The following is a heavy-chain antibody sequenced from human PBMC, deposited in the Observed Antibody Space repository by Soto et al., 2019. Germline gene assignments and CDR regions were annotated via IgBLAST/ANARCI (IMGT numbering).Heavy chain of an antibody. J-gene: IGHJ6*02. CDR2: ISYDGSNK. D-gene: IGHD6-13*01. CDR1: GFTFSSYA. CDR3: ARDRKQQLDQYYYYYYGMDV. Sequence: QVQLVESGGGVVQPARSLRLSCAASGFTFSSYAMHWVRQAPGKGLEWVAVISYDGSNKYYADSVKGRFTISRDNSKNTLDLQMNSLRAEDTAVYYCARDRKQQLDQYYYYYYGMDVWGQGTTVTVSS. V-gene: IGHV3-30-3*01.